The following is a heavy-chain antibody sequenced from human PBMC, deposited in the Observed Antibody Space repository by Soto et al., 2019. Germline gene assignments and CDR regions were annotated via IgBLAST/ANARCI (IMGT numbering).Heavy chain of an antibody. V-gene: IGHV4-30-2*01. CDR3: SSFNSGHYCDAFYI. Sequence: PSETLSLTCAVSGGSISRGGYSGSWIRQPPGKGLEWIGYIYHSGSTYYNPSLKSRGTISVDKSKNQFSLKLSSVTAADTAVYYCSSFNSGHYCDAFYIWGRGTIVTVSS. CDR2: IYHSGST. D-gene: IGHD1-26*01. J-gene: IGHJ3*02. CDR1: GGSISRGGYS.